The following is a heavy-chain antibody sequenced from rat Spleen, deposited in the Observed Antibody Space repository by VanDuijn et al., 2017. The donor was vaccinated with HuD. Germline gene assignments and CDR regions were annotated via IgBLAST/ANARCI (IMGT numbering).Heavy chain of an antibody. CDR3: AREDLTGPFDY. Sequence: EVQLVESGGGLVQPGRSLKLSCVASGFTFSNYGMHWVRQAPTKGLEWVATISYDDRSTYYRDSVKGRFTISRDNTKNTLSLQMSKLGSEDTAIYYCAREDLTGPFDYWGQGVMVTVSS. J-gene: IGHJ2*01. V-gene: IGHV5-29*01. CDR1: GFTFSNYG. CDR2: ISYDDRST. D-gene: IGHD5-1*01.